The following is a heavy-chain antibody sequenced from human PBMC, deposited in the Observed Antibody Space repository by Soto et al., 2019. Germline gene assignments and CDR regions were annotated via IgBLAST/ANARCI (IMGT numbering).Heavy chain of an antibody. Sequence: ASVKVSCKASGGTFSSYAISWVRQAPGQGLEWMGGIIPIFGTANYEQKFQGRVTITADESTSTAYMELSSLRSEDSAVYYCARAGLYCGGDCYDAFDIWGQGTMVTVSS. J-gene: IGHJ3*02. CDR1: GGTFSSYA. CDR2: IIPIFGTA. CDR3: ARAGLYCGGDCYDAFDI. V-gene: IGHV1-69*13. D-gene: IGHD2-21*02.